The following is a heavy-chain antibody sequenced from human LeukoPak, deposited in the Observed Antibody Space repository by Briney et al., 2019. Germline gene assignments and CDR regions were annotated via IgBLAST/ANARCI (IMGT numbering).Heavy chain of an antibody. D-gene: IGHD3-10*01. CDR2: ISGSGGST. J-gene: IGHJ4*02. CDR1: GFTFSSYG. V-gene: IGHV3-23*01. CDR3: AKAGNYYGSGTIFDY. Sequence: GGSLRLSCAASGFTFSSYGMSWVRQAPGKGLEWVSAISGSGGSTYYADSVKGRFTISRDNSKNTLYLQMNSLRAEDTAVYYCAKAGNYYGSGTIFDYWGQGTLVTVSS.